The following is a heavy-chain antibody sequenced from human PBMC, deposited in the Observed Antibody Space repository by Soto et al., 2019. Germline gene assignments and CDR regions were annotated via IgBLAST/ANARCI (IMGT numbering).Heavy chain of an antibody. V-gene: IGHV3-23*01. CDR1: GFTFSNYA. CDR2: ISGSGGTS. J-gene: IGHJ4*02. Sequence: EVQLLESGGGLVQPGGSLRLSCAASGFTFSNYAMNWVRLAPGKGLEWVSTISGSGGTSFSAGSVRGRFTISRDKAKKPLAQQMNRLRAVDAAINYCAKGHSRIGQSSVRARITDWGQGTLVTVSS. CDR3: AKGHSRIGQSSVRARITD. D-gene: IGHD3-10*01.